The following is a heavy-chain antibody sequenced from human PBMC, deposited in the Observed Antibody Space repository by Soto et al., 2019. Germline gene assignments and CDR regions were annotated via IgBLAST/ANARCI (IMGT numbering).Heavy chain of an antibody. J-gene: IGHJ4*02. CDR2: IHYSGST. Sequence: QVQLQESGPGLVKPSQTLSLTCTVSGGSISSGGYYWSWIRQHPGKGLKWIGYIHYSGSTYYNPSLKSRITISLDTSKNQFSLKLSSVTAADTAVYYCARVAHYYDSSGYPGSLDYWGQGTLVTVSS. CDR1: GGSISSGGYY. D-gene: IGHD3-22*01. V-gene: IGHV4-31*03. CDR3: ARVAHYYDSSGYPGSLDY.